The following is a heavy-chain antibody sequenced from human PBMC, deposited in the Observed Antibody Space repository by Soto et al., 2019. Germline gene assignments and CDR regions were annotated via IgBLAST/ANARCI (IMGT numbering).Heavy chain of an antibody. D-gene: IGHD1-1*01. CDR2: ISGSGGST. J-gene: IGHJ4*02. CDR3: AKREGYGSVDY. CDR1: GFTFTNYA. V-gene: IGHV3-23*01. Sequence: EVQLLESGGGLVQPGGSLTLSCAASGFTFTNYAMTWVRQAPGKGLEWISLISGSGGSTYYADSVKGRFSISRDNSKNTLHLQMNSLTAEDTAVYYCAKREGYGSVDYWGQGTLVTVSS.